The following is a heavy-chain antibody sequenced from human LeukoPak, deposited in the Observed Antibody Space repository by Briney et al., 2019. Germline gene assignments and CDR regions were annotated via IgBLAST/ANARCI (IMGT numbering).Heavy chain of an antibody. D-gene: IGHD6-19*01. CDR2: ISSSSSYI. CDR1: GFTFSSYS. Sequence: GGSLRLSCAASGFTFSSYSMNWVRQAPGKGLEWVSSISSSSSYIYYADSVKGRFTISRDNAKNSLYLQMNSLRAEDTAVYYCARDGGYIAVAGFFDYWGQGTLVTVSS. V-gene: IGHV3-21*01. CDR3: ARDGGYIAVAGFFDY. J-gene: IGHJ4*02.